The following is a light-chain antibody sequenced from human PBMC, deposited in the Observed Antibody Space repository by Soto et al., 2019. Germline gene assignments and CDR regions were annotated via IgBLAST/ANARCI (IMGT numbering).Light chain of an antibody. CDR1: SSDVGGHNF. CDR2: DVN. Sequence: QSALTQPRSVSGSPGQSVTISCTGTSSDVGGHNFVSWYQQHPGIAPKLMIYDVNKRPSGVPDRFSGSKSGNTASLTISGLQAEDEADHYCCSYAGSNTVIFGGGTKLTVL. J-gene: IGLJ2*01. CDR3: CSYAGSNTVI. V-gene: IGLV2-11*01.